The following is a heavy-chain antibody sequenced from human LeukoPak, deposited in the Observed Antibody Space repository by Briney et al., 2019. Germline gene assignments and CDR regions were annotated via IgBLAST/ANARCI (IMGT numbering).Heavy chain of an antibody. Sequence: PGGSLRLSCAASGFTFSSSSMNWVRQAPGKGLVWVARINTDGTDTSYADSVKGRFTISRDNAKDTLYLQMNSLRPEDTAVYYCAKSNWFDPWGQGTLVTVSS. V-gene: IGHV3-74*01. CDR2: INTDGTDT. J-gene: IGHJ5*02. CDR1: GFTFSSSS. CDR3: AKSNWFDP.